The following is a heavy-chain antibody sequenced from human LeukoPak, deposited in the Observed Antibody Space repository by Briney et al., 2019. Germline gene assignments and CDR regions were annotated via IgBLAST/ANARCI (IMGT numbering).Heavy chain of an antibody. CDR1: GGSFSGYY. Sequence: SETLSLTCAVYGGSFSGYYWSWIRQPPGKGLEWIGEINHSGSTNYYPSPKNRVTISVDTSKNQFSLKLSSVTAADTAVYYCARGTIYRRNDYWGQGTLVTVSS. V-gene: IGHV4-34*01. CDR2: INHSGST. J-gene: IGHJ4*02. CDR3: ARGTIYRRNDY. D-gene: IGHD1-14*01.